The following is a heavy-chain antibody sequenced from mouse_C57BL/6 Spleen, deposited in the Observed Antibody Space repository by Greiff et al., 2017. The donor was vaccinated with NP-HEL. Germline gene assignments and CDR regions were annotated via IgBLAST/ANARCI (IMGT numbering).Heavy chain of an antibody. CDR3: ARSITTVVARGFAY. V-gene: IGHV5-9*01. Sequence: EVQRVESGGGLVKPGGSLKLSCAASGFTFSSYTMSWVRQTPEKRLEWVATISGGGGNTYYPDSVKGRFTISRDNAKNTLYLQMSSLRSEDTALYYCARSITTVVARGFAYWGQGTLVTVSA. CDR1: GFTFSSYT. D-gene: IGHD1-1*01. CDR2: ISGGGGNT. J-gene: IGHJ3*01.